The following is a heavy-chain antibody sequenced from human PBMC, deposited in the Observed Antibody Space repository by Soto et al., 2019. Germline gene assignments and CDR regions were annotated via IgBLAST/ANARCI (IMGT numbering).Heavy chain of an antibody. D-gene: IGHD5-12*01. CDR1: GYSFAGYY. Sequence: GASVKVACKASGYSFAGYYIHWVRQAPGEGLEWMGWINPNTGGTNYAQKFQGLVTMTRDTSVNTVFLEMSRLTSGDTAVYYCARDFSGTNTLNFDFWGQGALVTVS. CDR2: INPNTGGT. J-gene: IGHJ4*02. V-gene: IGHV1-2*02. CDR3: ARDFSGTNTLNFDF.